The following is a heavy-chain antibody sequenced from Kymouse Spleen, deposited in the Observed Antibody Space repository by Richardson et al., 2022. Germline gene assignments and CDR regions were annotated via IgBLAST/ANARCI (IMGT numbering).Heavy chain of an antibody. Sequence: EVQLVESGGGLVQPGGSLRLSCAASGFTFSSYWMSWVRQAPGKGLEWVANIKQDGSEKYYVDSVKGRFTISRDNAKNSLYLQMNSLRAEDTAVYYCARERVAVAGTDYYYYGMDVWGQGTTVTVSS. CDR1: GFTFSSYW. CDR3: ARERVAVAGTDYYYYGMDV. V-gene: IGHV3-7*01. CDR2: IKQDGSEK. D-gene: IGHD6-19*01. J-gene: IGHJ6*02.